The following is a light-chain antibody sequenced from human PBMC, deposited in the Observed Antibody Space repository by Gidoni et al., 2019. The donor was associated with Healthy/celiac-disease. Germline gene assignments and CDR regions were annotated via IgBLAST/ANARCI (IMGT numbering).Light chain of an antibody. Sequence: FVLTQSSGTLSLSHGERATLSCRASQSVSRSYLAWYKQKPGQAPRLLIYGASSRATGIPDRFSGSGSGTDFTLTISRLEPEDVAVYYCQQYGSSPGTFGQGTKVEIK. CDR1: QSVSRSY. CDR3: QQYGSSPGT. V-gene: IGKV3-20*01. J-gene: IGKJ1*01. CDR2: GAS.